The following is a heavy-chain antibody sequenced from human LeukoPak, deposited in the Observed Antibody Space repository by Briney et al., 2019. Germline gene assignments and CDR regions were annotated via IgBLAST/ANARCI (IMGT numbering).Heavy chain of an antibody. CDR2: IRYDGSNK. J-gene: IGHJ4*02. Sequence: QSGGSLRLSCAASGFTFSSYGMHWVRQAPGKGLEWVAFIRYDGSNKYYADSVKGRFTISRDNSKNTLSLQMNSLRAEDTAVYYCAEVEDNLDYWGQGTLVTVSS. V-gene: IGHV3-30*02. CDR3: AEVEDNLDY. D-gene: IGHD1-1*01. CDR1: GFTFSSYG.